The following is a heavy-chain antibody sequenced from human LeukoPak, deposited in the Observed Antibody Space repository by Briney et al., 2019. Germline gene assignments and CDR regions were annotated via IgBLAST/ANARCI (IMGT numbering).Heavy chain of an antibody. V-gene: IGHV3-23*01. D-gene: IGHD3-10*01. CDR3: AKDGHWFGELFYYIDD. Sequence: PGGSLRLSCAVSGITLSDYGMSWVRQAPGKGLEWVAGISDSGGRTNYADSVKGRFTISRDNPKNTLYLQMNSLRAEDTAVYYCAKDGHWFGELFYYIDDWGQGTLVTVSS. J-gene: IGHJ4*02. CDR1: GITLSDYG. CDR2: ISDSGGRT.